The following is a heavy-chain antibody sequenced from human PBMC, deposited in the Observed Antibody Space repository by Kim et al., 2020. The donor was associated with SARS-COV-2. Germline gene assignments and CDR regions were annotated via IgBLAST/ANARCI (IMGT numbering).Heavy chain of an antibody. V-gene: IGHV4-34*01. CDR3: ARGAGIYYYYGVGV. CDR1: GGSFSDYY. Sequence: SETLSLTCVVNGGSFSDYYWTWIRQPPGKGLEWIGEVYRSGSTNYNPSLKSRVTRSVDTSKNQFSLKMNSVTAADTAVYYCARGAGIYYYYGVGVWGQGTTVTVSS. CDR2: VYRSGST. J-gene: IGHJ6*02. D-gene: IGHD6-19*01.